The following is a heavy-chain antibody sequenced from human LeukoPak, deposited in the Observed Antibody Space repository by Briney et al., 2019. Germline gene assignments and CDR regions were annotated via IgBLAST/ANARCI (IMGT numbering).Heavy chain of an antibody. CDR3: AKEIGYSSSWYSDY. CDR2: ISGSGGST. Sequence: GGSLRLSCAASGFTFSSYAMSWVRQAPGKGLEWVSAISGSGGSTYYADSVKGRFTISRDNSKNTLYLQVNSLRAEDTAVYYCAKEIGYSSSWYSDYWGQGTLVTVSS. D-gene: IGHD6-13*01. J-gene: IGHJ4*02. V-gene: IGHV3-23*01. CDR1: GFTFSSYA.